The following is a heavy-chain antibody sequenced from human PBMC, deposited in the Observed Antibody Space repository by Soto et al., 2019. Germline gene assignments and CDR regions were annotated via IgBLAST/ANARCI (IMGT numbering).Heavy chain of an antibody. Sequence: SETLSLTCTVSGGSISSYYWSLIRQPPGKGLEWIGYIYYSGSTNYNPSLKSRVTISVDTSKNQFSLKLSSVTAADTAVYYCARATGGSYYDILTGRSIKPSHYYGMDVWGQGTTVTVSS. CDR2: IYYSGST. CDR1: GGSISSYY. D-gene: IGHD3-9*01. J-gene: IGHJ6*02. CDR3: ARATGGSYYDILTGRSIKPSHYYGMDV. V-gene: IGHV4-59*01.